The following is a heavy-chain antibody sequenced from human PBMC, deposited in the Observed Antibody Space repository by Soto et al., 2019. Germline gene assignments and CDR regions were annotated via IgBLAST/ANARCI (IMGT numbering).Heavy chain of an antibody. D-gene: IGHD3-9*01. CDR1: GGSVSSSSYS. CDR3: ARHLSTYYDILDYYYGMDV. V-gene: IGHV4-39*01. Sequence: SETLSLTCTVSGGSVSSSSYSWGWIRQSPGKGLEWIGTIYSSENTYYNPSLLSRVTISVDTSKNEFSLRLSSVTAADTAVYYCARHLSTYYDILDYYYGMDVWGRGTTVTV. J-gene: IGHJ6*02. CDR2: IYSSENT.